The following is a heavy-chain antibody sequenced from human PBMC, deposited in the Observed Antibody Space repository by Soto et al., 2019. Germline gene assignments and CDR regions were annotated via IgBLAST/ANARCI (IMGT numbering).Heavy chain of an antibody. Sequence: SLRLSCAASGFTFSDYFMSWIRQAPGKGLEWVSYIGPSGNMIYYADSVKGRFTISRDNAKNSLYLQMDSLRAEDTAVYYCARRTAGPSRYVDFWGQGTPVTVSS. V-gene: IGHV3-11*01. CDR3: ARRTAGPSRYVDF. J-gene: IGHJ4*02. CDR2: IGPSGNMI. D-gene: IGHD6-13*01. CDR1: GFTFSDYF.